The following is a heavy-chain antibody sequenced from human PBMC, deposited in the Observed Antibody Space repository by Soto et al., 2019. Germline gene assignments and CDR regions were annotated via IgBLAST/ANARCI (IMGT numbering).Heavy chain of an antibody. Sequence: EVQLLESGGGLVQPGGSLRLSCVASGFTFSSYAMSWVRQAPGKGLEWVSAISGSGGSTYYADSVKGRFTISRDNSKNTLYLQMNSLRAEDTAVYYCATMYDYGEWGSFDYWGQGTLVTVSS. D-gene: IGHD4-17*01. CDR2: ISGSGGST. V-gene: IGHV3-23*01. J-gene: IGHJ4*02. CDR3: ATMYDYGEWGSFDY. CDR1: GFTFSSYA.